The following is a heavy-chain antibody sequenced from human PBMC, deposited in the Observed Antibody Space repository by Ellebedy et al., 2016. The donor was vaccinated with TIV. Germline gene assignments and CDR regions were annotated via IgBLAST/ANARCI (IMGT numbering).Heavy chain of an antibody. CDR3: ARDSRSLPY. D-gene: IGHD6-13*01. Sequence: GGSLRLSXAASGFTFSDYYMSWIRQVPGKGLEWVSHSSPSSSYINYVDSVKGRFTISRDNAKNSLYLQMNSLRAEDTAVYYCARDSRSLPYWGQGTLVTVSS. J-gene: IGHJ4*02. CDR2: SSPSSSYI. CDR1: GFTFSDYY. V-gene: IGHV3-11*06.